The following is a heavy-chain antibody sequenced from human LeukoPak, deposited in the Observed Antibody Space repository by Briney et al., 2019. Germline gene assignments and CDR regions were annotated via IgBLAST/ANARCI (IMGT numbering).Heavy chain of an antibody. V-gene: IGHV1-18*01. Sequence: GASVKVSCKVSGHTLTELAMHWVRQASGKGLEWMGWISAYNGNTNYAQKLQGRVTMTTDTSTSTAYMELRSLRSDDTAVYYCARERDRLDGLQHWGQGTLVTVSS. CDR3: ARERDRLDGLQH. J-gene: IGHJ1*01. CDR1: GHTLTELA. D-gene: IGHD1-14*01. CDR2: ISAYNGNT.